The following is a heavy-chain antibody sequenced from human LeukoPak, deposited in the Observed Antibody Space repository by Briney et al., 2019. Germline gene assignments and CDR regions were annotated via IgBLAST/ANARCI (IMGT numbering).Heavy chain of an antibody. Sequence: PGGSLTLSCQASGFTFYMYAMSWVRQAPGKGLEWVASMCGNAGCTFYPDYMKGRFTITRDNSKNILYLQMNSLRAEDTAMYYCAKDRPNSHESSGHYYRRDCDSWGQGTLVTVSS. D-gene: IGHD3-22*01. CDR2: MCGNAGCT. CDR1: GFTFYMYA. V-gene: IGHV3-23*01. J-gene: IGHJ5*01. CDR3: AKDRPNSHESSGHYYRRDCDS.